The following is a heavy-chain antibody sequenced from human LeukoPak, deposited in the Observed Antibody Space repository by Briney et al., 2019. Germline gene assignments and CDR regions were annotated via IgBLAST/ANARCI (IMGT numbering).Heavy chain of an antibody. CDR2: ISDSSSAM. CDR1: GFTFSSYG. D-gene: IGHD4-23*01. CDR3: ARDGGGNSFSGPFDY. V-gene: IGHV3-48*04. J-gene: IGHJ4*02. Sequence: GGSLRLSCAASGFTFSSYGMHWVRQAPGKGLEWVSYISDSSSAMYYADSVKGRFTISRDNAKNSLYLQMNSLRAEDTAVYYCARDGGGNSFSGPFDYWGQGTLVTVSS.